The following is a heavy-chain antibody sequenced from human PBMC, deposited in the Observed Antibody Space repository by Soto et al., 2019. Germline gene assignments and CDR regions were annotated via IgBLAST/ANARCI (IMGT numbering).Heavy chain of an antibody. V-gene: IGHV1-24*01. CDR1: GYTLTDLS. D-gene: IGHD3-16*01. CDR2: YDPEYGET. CDR3: ATSSTFGGVKPPDY. J-gene: IGHJ4*02. Sequence: QVQLVQSGAEVKKPGASVKVSCRISGYTLTDLSMYWVRQAPGKGLEWMGGYDPEYGETFYAQKFQGRVSMTEDTATDTACMELSSLRSDDTAVYYCATSSTFGGVKPPDYWGQGTLVTVSS.